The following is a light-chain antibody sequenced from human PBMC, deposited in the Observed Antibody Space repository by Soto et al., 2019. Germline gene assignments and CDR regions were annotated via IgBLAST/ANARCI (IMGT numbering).Light chain of an antibody. CDR2: GAS. Sequence: ENVLTQSPGTLSLSPGERATLSCRASQSVSSSYLGWHQQKPGQAPRLLIYGASSRATGIPDRFSGSGSGTDFTLTIRRLEPEDFAVYYCQQYGSSPSTFGQGTKVEIK. CDR1: QSVSSSY. V-gene: IGKV3-20*01. CDR3: QQYGSSPST. J-gene: IGKJ1*01.